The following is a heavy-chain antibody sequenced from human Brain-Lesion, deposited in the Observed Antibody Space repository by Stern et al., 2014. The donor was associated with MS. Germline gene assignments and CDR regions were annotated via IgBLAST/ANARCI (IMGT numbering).Heavy chain of an antibody. CDR3: ARAVRNQLLSEY. CDR1: GYPFSSYD. Sequence: VQLVESGAEVKKPGASVTVSCKASGYPFSSYDITWVRQASGPGLEWMGWMNPYSGNTGYAQKFKGRVSMTSDPSISTVYMELTSLTSDDTAVYFCARAVRNQLLSEYWGQGTLVTVSS. D-gene: IGHD2-2*01. CDR2: MNPYSGNT. J-gene: IGHJ4*02. V-gene: IGHV1-8*01.